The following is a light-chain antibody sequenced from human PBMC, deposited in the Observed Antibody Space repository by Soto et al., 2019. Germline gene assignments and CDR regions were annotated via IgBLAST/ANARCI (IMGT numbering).Light chain of an antibody. CDR1: SSNIGAGYD. CDR2: GNS. J-gene: IGLJ2*01. CDR3: QSYDSSLSAYVV. Sequence: QPVLTQPPSVSGAPGQRVTISCTGSSSNIGAGYDVHWYQQLPGTAPKLLIYGNSNRPSGVPDRFSGAKSGTSASLAITGLQAEDDADYYCQSYDSSLSAYVVFGGGTKLPDL. V-gene: IGLV1-40*01.